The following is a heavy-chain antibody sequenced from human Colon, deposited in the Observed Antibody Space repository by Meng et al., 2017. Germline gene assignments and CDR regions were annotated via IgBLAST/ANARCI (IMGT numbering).Heavy chain of an antibody. D-gene: IGHD3-22*01. V-gene: IGHV4-4*02. CDR1: GGSLNSSNW. CDR2: IYRSGST. J-gene: IGHJ4*02. CDR3: ARRVQYSSGYYYFDF. Sequence: VPLQEPGPVRVNPSGHLSLTWVVSGGSLNSSNWWTWVRQAPGKGLEWIGEIYRSGSTNYNPSLKSRVTISIDTSKNEFSLKLTSVTAADTALYYCARRVQYSSGYYYFDFWGQGTLVTVSS.